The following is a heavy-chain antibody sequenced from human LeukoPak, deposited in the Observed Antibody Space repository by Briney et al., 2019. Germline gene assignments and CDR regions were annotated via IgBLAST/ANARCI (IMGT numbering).Heavy chain of an antibody. CDR1: GFTVSSNY. J-gene: IGHJ4*02. CDR2: IYSGGST. Sequence: SGGSLRLSCAASGFTVSSNYMSWGRQAPGKGLEWVSVIYSGGSTYYADSVKGRFTISRDNSKNTLYLQMNSLRAEDTAVYYCAREVVSIPSYFDSWGQGTLVTVSS. V-gene: IGHV3-53*01. D-gene: IGHD2-21*01. CDR3: AREVVSIPSYFDS.